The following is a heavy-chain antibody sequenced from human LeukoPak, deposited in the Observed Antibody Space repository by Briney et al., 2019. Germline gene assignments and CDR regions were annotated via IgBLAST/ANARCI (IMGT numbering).Heavy chain of an antibody. Sequence: PSGTLSLTCAASGGSITDNNWWSWVRQPPGKGLEWIGEIFHIGAANYNPSLKSRVTISVEKSKNQFSLNLRSVTAADTAVYFCARVSITGTTLVDPWGQGTLVIVSS. V-gene: IGHV4-4*02. J-gene: IGHJ5*02. CDR3: ARVSITGTTLVDP. CDR2: IFHIGAA. D-gene: IGHD1-20*01. CDR1: GGSITDNNW.